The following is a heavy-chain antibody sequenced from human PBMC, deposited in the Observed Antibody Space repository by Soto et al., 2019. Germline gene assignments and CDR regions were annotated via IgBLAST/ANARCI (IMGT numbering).Heavy chain of an antibody. Sequence: QVHLVQSGAEVKKPGASVKVSCKASGYTFTSYDITWVRQAPGQGLEWMGWISAHNGNTDYAQKLQGRVIVTRDTSTRTAYMELRSLRLDDTAVYYCARGRYGDYWGQGALVTVSS. V-gene: IGHV1-18*01. J-gene: IGHJ4*02. CDR2: ISAHNGNT. CDR3: ARGRYGDY. D-gene: IGHD1-1*01. CDR1: GYTFTSYD.